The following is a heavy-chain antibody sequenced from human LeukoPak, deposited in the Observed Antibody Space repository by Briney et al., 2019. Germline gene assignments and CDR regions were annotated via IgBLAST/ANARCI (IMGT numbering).Heavy chain of an antibody. D-gene: IGHD1-26*01. CDR2: ISGSGGST. J-gene: IGHJ1*01. CDR1: GFTFSSYA. Sequence: PGGSLRLSCAASGFTFSSYAMSRVRQAPGKGLEWVSAISGSGGSTYYADSVKGRFTISRDNSKNTLYLQMNSLRADDTAVYYCAKDLGQWELLSPRRAEYFQHWGQGTLVTVSS. CDR3: AKDLGQWELLSPRRAEYFQH. V-gene: IGHV3-23*01.